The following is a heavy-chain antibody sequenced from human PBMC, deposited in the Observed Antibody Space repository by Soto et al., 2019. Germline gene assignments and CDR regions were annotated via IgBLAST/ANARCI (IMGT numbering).Heavy chain of an antibody. CDR2: IKSKTVGGTI. V-gene: IGHV3-15*01. CDR1: GLTFSNAW. J-gene: IGHJ4*02. Sequence: EVQLVASGGGLVKPGGSLRLSCAASGLTFSNAWMSWVRQAPAKGLEWVGRIKSKTVGGTIDYAAPVKGRFTISRDDSKNTLYLQMNNLKTEATAVYYCTTGSSGYWGQGTLVTVSS. CDR3: TTGSSGY. D-gene: IGHD7-27*01.